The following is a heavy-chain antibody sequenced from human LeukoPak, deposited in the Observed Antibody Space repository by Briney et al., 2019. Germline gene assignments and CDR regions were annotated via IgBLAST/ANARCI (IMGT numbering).Heavy chain of an antibody. J-gene: IGHJ4*02. Sequence: GASVKVSCKASGYTFTSYGISWVRQAPGQGLEWMGWISAYNGNTNYAQKLQGRVTMTTDTSTSTAYMELRSLRSDDTAVYYCARVPAGWPHSNYFDYWGQGTLVTVSS. V-gene: IGHV1-18*01. CDR1: GYTFTSYG. CDR2: ISAYNGNT. D-gene: IGHD2-15*01. CDR3: ARVPAGWPHSNYFDY.